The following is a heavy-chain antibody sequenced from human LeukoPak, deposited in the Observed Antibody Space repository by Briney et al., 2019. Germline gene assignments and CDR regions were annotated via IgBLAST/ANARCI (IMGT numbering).Heavy chain of an antibody. Sequence: SETLSLTCTVSGGSISSHYWSWIRQPPGKGLEWIGYISYIGSTSYSPSLKSRVTMSVDTSKNQFSLNLSSVTAADTAVYYCARHGSGYYFFDYWGQGSLVTVSS. CDR1: GGSISSHY. CDR2: ISYIGST. CDR3: ARHGSGYYFFDY. J-gene: IGHJ4*02. D-gene: IGHD3-22*01. V-gene: IGHV4-59*08.